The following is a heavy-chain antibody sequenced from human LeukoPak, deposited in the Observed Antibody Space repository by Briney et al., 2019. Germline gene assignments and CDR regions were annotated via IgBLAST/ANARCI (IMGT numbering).Heavy chain of an antibody. V-gene: IGHV1-2*06. D-gene: IGHD6-19*01. CDR2: INPNSGGT. Sequence: GTSVNVSCKASGYTFTDYYMHWVRQAPGQGLEWMGRINPNSGGTNSAQKFQGRVTMTRDTSISTAYMELSRLRFDDTAMYYCTRAKGAVDHNWFDPWGQGTLVTVSS. J-gene: IGHJ5*02. CDR1: GYTFTDYY. CDR3: TRAKGAVDHNWFDP.